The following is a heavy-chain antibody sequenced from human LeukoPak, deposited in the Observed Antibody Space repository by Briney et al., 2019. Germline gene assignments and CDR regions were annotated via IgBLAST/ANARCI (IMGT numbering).Heavy chain of an antibody. CDR2: ISSSGSTI. Sequence: PGGSLRLSCAASGFTFSGYYMSCIRQAPGKGLEWFSYISSSGSTIYYADSVRGRFTISRDNAKNSLYLQMNSLRAEDTAVFYWQRTAYDILTGWMGDYWGQGTLVTVSS. V-gene: IGHV3-11*04. J-gene: IGHJ4*02. CDR3: QRTAYDILTGWMGDY. D-gene: IGHD3-9*01. CDR1: GFTFSGYY.